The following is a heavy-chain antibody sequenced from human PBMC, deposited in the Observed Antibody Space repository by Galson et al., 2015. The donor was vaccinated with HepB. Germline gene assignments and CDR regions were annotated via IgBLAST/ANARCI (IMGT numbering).Heavy chain of an antibody. CDR2: INPSGGST. CDR1: GYTFTSYY. D-gene: IGHD3-22*01. V-gene: IGHV1-46*01. CDR3: AREYYYDSSGYVLFFYGMDV. J-gene: IGHJ6*02. Sequence: QSGAEVKKPGESLKISCKASGYTFTSYYMHWVRQAPGQGLEWMGIINPSGGSTSYAQKFQGRVTMTRDTSTSTVYMELSSLRSEDTAVYYCAREYYYDSSGYVLFFYGMDVWGQGTTVTVSS.